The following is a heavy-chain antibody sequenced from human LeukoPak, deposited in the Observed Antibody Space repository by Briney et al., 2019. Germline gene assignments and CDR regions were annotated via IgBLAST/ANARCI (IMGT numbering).Heavy chain of an antibody. CDR2: IYYTGST. J-gene: IGHJ4*02. Sequence: SETLSLTCTVSGGSISSYYWSWIRQPPGKGLECIGYIYYTGSTNYNPSLKSRVTIAVDTSKNQFSLKLTSVTAADTALYYCARGGGLGWPFFDYWGQGTLVTVSS. CDR3: ARGGGLGWPFFDY. D-gene: IGHD3-16*01. CDR1: GGSISSYY. V-gene: IGHV4-59*01.